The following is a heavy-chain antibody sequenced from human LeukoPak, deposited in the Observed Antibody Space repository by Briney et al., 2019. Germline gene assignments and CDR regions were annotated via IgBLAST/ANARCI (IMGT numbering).Heavy chain of an antibody. D-gene: IGHD3-22*01. CDR2: IWYDGSNK. CDR1: GFTFSSYG. CDR3: ARDSQDSSGYGNAFDI. J-gene: IGHJ3*02. Sequence: ETGGSLRLSCAASGFTFSSYGMHWVRQAPGKGLEWVAVIWYDGSNKYYADSVKGRFTISRDNSKNTLYLQMNSLRAEDTAVYYCARDSQDSSGYGNAFDIWGQGTMVTVSS. V-gene: IGHV3-33*01.